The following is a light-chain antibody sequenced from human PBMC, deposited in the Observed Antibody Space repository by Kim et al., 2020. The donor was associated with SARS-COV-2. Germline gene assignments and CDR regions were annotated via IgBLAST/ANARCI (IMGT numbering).Light chain of an antibody. CDR2: DVS. CDR1: SSDIGTYNF. Sequence: QSALTQPASVSESPGQSITISCTGTSSDIGTYNFVSWYQQHPGKAPKLMIYDVSKRPSGISSRFSGSKSGNTASLTISGLQAEDEADYYCSSYTRSSSFGFGGGTQLTVL. J-gene: IGLJ3*02. CDR3: SSYTRSSSFG. V-gene: IGLV2-14*03.